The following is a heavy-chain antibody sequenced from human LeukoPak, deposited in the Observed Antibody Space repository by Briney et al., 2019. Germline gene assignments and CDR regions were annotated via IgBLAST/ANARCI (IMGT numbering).Heavy chain of an antibody. CDR1: GFTLSSYG. CDR3: AKFTVTTGAFGY. D-gene: IGHD4-17*01. J-gene: IGHJ4*02. CDR2: ISYDGSNK. V-gene: IGHV3-30*18. Sequence: GGSLRLSCAAPGFTLSSYGMHLGRQAPGHGLGWVAVISYDGSNKYYADSVKGRFTISRDNSKNTLYLQMNSLRAEDTAVYYCAKFTVTTGAFGYWGQGTLVTVSS.